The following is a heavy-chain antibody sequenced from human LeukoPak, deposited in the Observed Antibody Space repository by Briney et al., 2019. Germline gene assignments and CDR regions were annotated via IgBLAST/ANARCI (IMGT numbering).Heavy chain of an antibody. CDR1: GYTFTSYD. J-gene: IGHJ4*02. V-gene: IGHV1-8*03. CDR3: ARGGMTRRKYFDY. CDR2: MNPNSGNT. Sequence: ASVKVSCKSSGYTFTSYDINWVRQATGQGLEWMGWMNPNSGNTGYAQKFQGRVTITRNTSISTAYMELSSLRSEDTAVYYCARGGMTRRKYFDYWGQGTLVTVCS.